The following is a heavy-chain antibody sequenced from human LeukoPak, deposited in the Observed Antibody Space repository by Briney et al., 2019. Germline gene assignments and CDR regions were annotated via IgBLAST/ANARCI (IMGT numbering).Heavy chain of an antibody. D-gene: IGHD4-17*01. V-gene: IGHV3-30*04. CDR3: ARVLTVTTKDAFDI. Sequence: GGSLRLSCAASGFTFSSYAMHWVRQAPGKGLEWVAVISYDGSNKYYADSVKGRFTISRDNSKNTLYLQMNSMRAEDMAVYYCARVLTVTTKDAFDIWGQGTMVTVSS. CDR1: GFTFSSYA. J-gene: IGHJ3*02. CDR2: ISYDGSNK.